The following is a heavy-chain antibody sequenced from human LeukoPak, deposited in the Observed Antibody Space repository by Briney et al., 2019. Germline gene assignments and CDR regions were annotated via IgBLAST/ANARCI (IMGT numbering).Heavy chain of an antibody. CDR2: INPNSGGT. Sequence: ASVKVSCKASGYTFTGYYMHWVRQAPGQGLEWMGRINPNSGGTNYAQKFQGRVTMTRDTSISTAYMELSRLRSDDTAVYYCARALKVRGAIRYYFDYWGQGTLVTVSS. D-gene: IGHD3-10*01. V-gene: IGHV1-2*06. CDR3: ARALKVRGAIRYYFDY. J-gene: IGHJ4*02. CDR1: GYTFTGYY.